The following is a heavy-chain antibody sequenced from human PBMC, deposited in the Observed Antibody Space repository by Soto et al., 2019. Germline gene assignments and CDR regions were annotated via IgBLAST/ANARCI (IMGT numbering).Heavy chain of an antibody. CDR3: ARDRITMVRGAYYYYGMDV. J-gene: IGHJ6*02. D-gene: IGHD3-10*01. CDR2: MNPNSGNT. Sequence: QVQLAQSGAEVKKPGASVKVSCKASGYTFTSYDINWVRQATGQGLEWMGWMNPNSGNTGYAQKFQGRVTMTRNTSISTAYMELSSLRSEDTAVYYCARDRITMVRGAYYYYGMDVWGQGTTVTVSS. V-gene: IGHV1-8*01. CDR1: GYTFTSYD.